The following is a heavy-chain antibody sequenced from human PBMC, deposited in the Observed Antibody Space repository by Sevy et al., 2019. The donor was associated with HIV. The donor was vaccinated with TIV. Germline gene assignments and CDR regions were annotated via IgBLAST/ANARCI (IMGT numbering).Heavy chain of an antibody. J-gene: IGHJ4*02. CDR2: ISYDGSNK. D-gene: IGHD3-22*01. Sequence: GGSLRLSCAASGFTFSSYAMHWVRQAPGKGLEWVAVISYDGSNKYYADSVKGRITISRDNSKNTLYLQMNSRRAEETAVYYCAREGLYDSSGYCFDYWGQGTLVTVSS. CDR3: AREGLYDSSGYCFDY. V-gene: IGHV3-30*04. CDR1: GFTFSSYA.